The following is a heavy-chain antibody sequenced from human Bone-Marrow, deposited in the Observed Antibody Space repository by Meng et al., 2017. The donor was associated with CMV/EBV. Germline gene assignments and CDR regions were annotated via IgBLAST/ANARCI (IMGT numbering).Heavy chain of an antibody. V-gene: IGHV1-8*01. CDR1: GYTFPSYD. Sequence: ASVKVSCKASGYTFPSYDINWVRQATGQGREWMGWMNPNSGNTGYAQKFHGRVTMTRNTSISTAYMELSSLRAEDTAVYYCARGLLVVQGAISFDYWGQGTLVTVSS. J-gene: IGHJ4*02. CDR3: ARGLLVVQGAISFDY. CDR2: MNPNSGNT. D-gene: IGHD2-2*01.